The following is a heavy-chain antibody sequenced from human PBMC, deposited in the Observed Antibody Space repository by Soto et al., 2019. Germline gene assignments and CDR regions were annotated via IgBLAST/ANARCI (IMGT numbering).Heavy chain of an antibody. D-gene: IGHD3-9*01. CDR1: GGTFSSYA. CDR2: IIPIFGTA. Sequence: ASVKVSCKASGGTFSSYAISWVRQAPGQGLEWMGGIIPIFGTANYAQKFQGRVTITADESTSTAYMELSSLRSEDTAVYYCAREHYDILTGYIWFDPWGQGTLVTVS. CDR3: AREHYDILTGYIWFDP. V-gene: IGHV1-69*13. J-gene: IGHJ5*02.